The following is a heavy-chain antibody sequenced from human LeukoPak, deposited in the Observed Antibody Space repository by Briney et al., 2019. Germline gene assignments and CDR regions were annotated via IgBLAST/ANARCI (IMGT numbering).Heavy chain of an antibody. J-gene: IGHJ4*02. V-gene: IGHV4-59*07. D-gene: IGHD4-17*01. CDR3: ASQPPRGDGGLPFDY. Sequence: SDTLSLPCTLSGGSISIYYWSWLRQPPGKGLVCIGYIYCSGNTNYNPPLRSPVPISVDTPQNHFFLKLSSVAASGTPLYYLASQPPRGDGGLPFDYWGQGTLVTVSS. CDR2: IYCSGNT. CDR1: GGSISIYY.